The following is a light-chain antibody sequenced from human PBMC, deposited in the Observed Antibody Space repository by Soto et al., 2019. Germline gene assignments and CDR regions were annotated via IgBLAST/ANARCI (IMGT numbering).Light chain of an antibody. Sequence: EVVLTQSPGTLSLSPGERATLSCRASQSFRNNYLAWYQQRPGQAPRLLIYGVSRRASGNPDRFSGSGSEADFTLTISRLEPEDSGVYYCQQYDSTPGFTFGGGTKVEIK. CDR2: GVS. V-gene: IGKV3-20*01. J-gene: IGKJ4*01. CDR1: QSFRNNY. CDR3: QQYDSTPGFT.